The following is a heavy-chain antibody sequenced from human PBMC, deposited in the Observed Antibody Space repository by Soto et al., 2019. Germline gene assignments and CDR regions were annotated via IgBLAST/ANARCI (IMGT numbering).Heavy chain of an antibody. D-gene: IGHD6-13*01. CDR2: VSYDGNHK. CDR1: GFTFRSFG. CDR3: AKDVGQQLVLNYGMDV. J-gene: IGHJ6*01. V-gene: IGHV3-30*18. Sequence: QVQLVESGGGVIQPGTSLSLSCGSSGFTFRSFGMYWVRQAPGKGLEWVAVVSYDGNHKYYADSVKGRFTVSRDNAKNMLYLQMNSLRGEDTAVCYCAKDVGQQLVLNYGMDVW.